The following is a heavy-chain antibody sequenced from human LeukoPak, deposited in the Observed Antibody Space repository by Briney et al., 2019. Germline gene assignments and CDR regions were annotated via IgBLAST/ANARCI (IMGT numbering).Heavy chain of an antibody. J-gene: IGHJ3*02. V-gene: IGHV1-18*01. D-gene: IGHD2-21*01. CDR3: AAYYCGGDCYFLDAFDI. CDR2: ISAYNGNT. CDR1: GYTFTSYG. Sequence: GASVKVSCKASGYTFTSYGISWVRQAPGQGLEWMGWISAYNGNTDYAQKLQGRVTMTTDTSTSTAYMELSSLRSEDTAVYYCAAYYCGGDCYFLDAFDIWGQGTMVTVSS.